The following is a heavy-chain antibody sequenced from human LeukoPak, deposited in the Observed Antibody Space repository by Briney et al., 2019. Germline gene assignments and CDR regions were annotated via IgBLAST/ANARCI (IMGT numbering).Heavy chain of an antibody. D-gene: IGHD2-2*03. CDR1: GFTFSSYG. CDR3: AKSTLDIVVVPAAMSRYYHGMDV. CDR2: ISYDGSNK. J-gene: IGHJ6*02. Sequence: GGSLRLSCAASGFTFSSYGMHWVRQAPGKGLEWVAVISYDGSNKYYADSVKGRFTISRDNSKNTLYLQMNSLRAEDTAVYYCAKSTLDIVVVPAAMSRYYHGMDVWGQGTTVTVSS. V-gene: IGHV3-30*18.